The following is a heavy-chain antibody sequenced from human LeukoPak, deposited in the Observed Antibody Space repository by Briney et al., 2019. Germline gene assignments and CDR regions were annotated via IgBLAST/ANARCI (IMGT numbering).Heavy chain of an antibody. D-gene: IGHD3-3*01. Sequence: GASVKVSCKASGYTSTSYGISWVRQAPGQGLEWMGWISAYNGNTNYAQKLQGRVTMTTDTSTSTAYMELRSLRSDDTAVYYCARQTYYDFWSGYYEFDYWGQGTLVTVSS. CDR1: GYTSTSYG. CDR2: ISAYNGNT. V-gene: IGHV1-18*01. J-gene: IGHJ4*02. CDR3: ARQTYYDFWSGYYEFDY.